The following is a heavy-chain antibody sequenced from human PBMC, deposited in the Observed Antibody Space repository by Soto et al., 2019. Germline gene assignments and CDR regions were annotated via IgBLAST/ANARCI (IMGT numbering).Heavy chain of an antibody. V-gene: IGHV1-46*01. J-gene: IGHJ4*02. CDR2: FLASGGNT. CDR3: ARGGATIFGVIDS. Sequence: ASVKVSCKASGYSFFSYYIHWVRQAPGQGLEWMGRFLASGGNTFYAQRFRGRVSMTRDTSSTNTVSLELTSLTSDDTAVYYCARGGATIFGVIDSWGQGTRVTVPQ. CDR1: GYSFFSYY. D-gene: IGHD3-3*02.